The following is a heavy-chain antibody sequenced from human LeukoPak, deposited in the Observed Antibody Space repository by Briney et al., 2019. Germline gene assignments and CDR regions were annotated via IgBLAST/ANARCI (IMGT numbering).Heavy chain of an antibody. D-gene: IGHD3-10*01. J-gene: IGHJ4*02. V-gene: IGHV3-66*01. Sequence: PGGSLRLSCAASGFTVSSNYMSWVRQAPGKGLEWVSVIYSGGSTYYADSVKGRFTISRDNSKNTLYLQMNSLRAEDTAVYYCARVSSVANHFNYWGQGTLVTVSS. CDR1: GFTVSSNY. CDR2: IYSGGST. CDR3: ARVSSVANHFNY.